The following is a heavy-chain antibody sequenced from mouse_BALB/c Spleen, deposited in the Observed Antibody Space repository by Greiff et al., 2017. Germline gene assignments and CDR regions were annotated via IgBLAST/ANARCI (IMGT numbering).Heavy chain of an antibody. CDR2: ISYSGST. CDR1: GYSITSDYA. D-gene: IGHD1-2*01. V-gene: IGHV3-2*02. CDR3: ARGDFTTAFDY. Sequence: EVKLQESGPGLVKPSQSLSLTCTVTGYSITSDYAWNWIRQFPGNKLEWMGYISYSGSTSYNPSLKSRISITRDTSKNQFFLQLNSVTTEDTATYYCARGDFTTAFDYWGQGTTLTVSS. J-gene: IGHJ2*01.